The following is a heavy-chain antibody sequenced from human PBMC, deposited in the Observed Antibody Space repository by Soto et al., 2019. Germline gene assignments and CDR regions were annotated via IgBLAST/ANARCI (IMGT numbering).Heavy chain of an antibody. CDR2: ISAYNGYT. D-gene: IGHD3-3*01. V-gene: IGHV1-18*01. CDR1: GYTFTTFG. CDR3: ARDPTIFGVVQNYGMDV. Sequence: QVQLVQSGAEVKKPGASVKVSCKASGYTFTTFGISWVRQAAGQGLEWMGWISAYNGYTNYAQKLQGRVTMTTDTSTSTAYMELRSLRSDDTAVYYCARDPTIFGVVQNYGMDVWGQGTTVTVSS. J-gene: IGHJ6*02.